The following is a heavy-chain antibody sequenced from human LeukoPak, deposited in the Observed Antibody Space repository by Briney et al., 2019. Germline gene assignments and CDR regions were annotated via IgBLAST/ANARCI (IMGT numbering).Heavy chain of an antibody. V-gene: IGHV4-34*01. CDR1: GGSFSGYY. J-gene: IGHJ5*02. CDR3: ARVHADRGFDP. D-gene: IGHD1-14*01. Sequence: SETLSLTCAVYGGSFSGYYWSWLRQPPGKGLEWIGEINHSGSTNYNPSLKSRVTISVDTSKNQFSLKLSSVTAADTAVYYCARVHADRGFDPWGQGTLVTVSS. CDR2: INHSGST.